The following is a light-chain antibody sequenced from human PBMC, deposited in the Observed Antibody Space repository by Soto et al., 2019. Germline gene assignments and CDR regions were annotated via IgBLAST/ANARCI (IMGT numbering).Light chain of an antibody. CDR2: MNN. CDR3: AAWDDSLSAWV. Sequence: QSVLTQPPSLSGTPGQTVTISCFGSRSNIGSSIVHWYQQLPGAAPKHRIYMNNQRPSGIPDRFSGSKSGTSASLVISGLRSEDEADYSCAAWDDSLSAWVFGGGTKLTVL. CDR1: RSNIGSSI. J-gene: IGLJ3*02. V-gene: IGLV1-47*01.